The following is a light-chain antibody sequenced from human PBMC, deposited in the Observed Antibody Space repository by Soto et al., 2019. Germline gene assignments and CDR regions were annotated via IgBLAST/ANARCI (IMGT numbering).Light chain of an antibody. J-gene: IGKJ5*01. CDR2: DVS. Sequence: AIQVTQSPSSLSASVGDRVTITCRASQDIRGALAWYQQKPGKAPKLLIYDVSTVQSGVPSRFSGRGSGTEFTLTITSLQPEDSATYYCQQFNIYPITFGQGTRLEIK. CDR1: QDIRGA. V-gene: IGKV1-13*02. CDR3: QQFNIYPIT.